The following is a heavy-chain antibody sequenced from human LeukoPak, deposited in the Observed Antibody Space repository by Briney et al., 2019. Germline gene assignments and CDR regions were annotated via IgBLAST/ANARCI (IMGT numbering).Heavy chain of an antibody. D-gene: IGHD3-3*01. CDR3: ARGLLSIWGSHHFDY. J-gene: IGHJ4*02. V-gene: IGHV1-2*02. CDR2: INPNSGGT. CDR1: GYTFTGYY. Sequence: ASVKVSCKASGYTFTGYYMHWVRQAPGQGLEWMGWINPNSGGTNYAQKFQGRVTMTRDTSISTAYMELSRLRSDDTAVYYCARGLLSIWGSHHFDYWGQGTLVTVSS.